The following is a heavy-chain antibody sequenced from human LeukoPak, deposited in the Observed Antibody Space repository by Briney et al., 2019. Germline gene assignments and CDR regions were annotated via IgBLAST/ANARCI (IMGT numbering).Heavy chain of an antibody. V-gene: IGHV3-72*01. D-gene: IGHD1-26*01. CDR1: GFTFSDDY. CDR3: ARSGSYHPFDD. J-gene: IGHJ4*02. Sequence: GGSLRLSCAASGFTFSDDYMDWVRQAPGKGLEWVGRIRNKANSYTTEYAASVKGRFTISRDDSKNSLYLQMNSLKTEDTALYYCARSGSYHPFDDWGQGTLVTVSS. CDR2: IRNKANSYTT.